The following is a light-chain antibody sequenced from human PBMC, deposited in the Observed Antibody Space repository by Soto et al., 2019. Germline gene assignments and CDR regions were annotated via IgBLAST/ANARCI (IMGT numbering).Light chain of an antibody. CDR2: EVS. CDR3: SSYRSSSTYV. CDR1: SSDVGGYNY. Sequence: QSVLTQPASVSGSPGQSITISCTGTSSDVGGYNYVSWYQQHPGKGPKLMIYEVSNRPSGVSNRFSGSRSGNTASLTISGLQAEDEADYYCSSYRSSSTYVFGTGTKLTVL. V-gene: IGLV2-14*01. J-gene: IGLJ1*01.